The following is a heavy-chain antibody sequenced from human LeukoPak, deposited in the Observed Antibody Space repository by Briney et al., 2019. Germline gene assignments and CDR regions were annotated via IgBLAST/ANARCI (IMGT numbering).Heavy chain of an antibody. V-gene: IGHV3-64*04. J-gene: IGHJ4*02. Sequence: PGGSLRLSCSASGFTFSSYAMHWVRQAPGKGLEYVSAISSNGGSTYYADSVKGRFTISRDNAKNSLYLQMNSLRAEDTAVYYCARDRSGSYNGIIDYWGQGTLVTVSS. CDR3: ARDRSGSYNGIIDY. CDR1: GFTFSSYA. CDR2: ISSNGGST. D-gene: IGHD1-26*01.